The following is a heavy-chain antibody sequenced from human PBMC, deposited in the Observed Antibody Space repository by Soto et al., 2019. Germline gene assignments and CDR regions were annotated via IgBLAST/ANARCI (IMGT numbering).Heavy chain of an antibody. D-gene: IGHD3-10*01. CDR2: INNDGSST. Sequence: EVQLVESGGGLVQPGGSLRLSCAASGFTFSSYWLHWVRQAPGKGLVWVSRINNDGSSTSYADSVKGRFTISRDNAENTLYLQMNSRGAKDTAVYFCARGNVIRRPQVTLNAFASWGQGTMVTVSS. J-gene: IGHJ3*02. CDR1: GFTFSSYW. CDR3: ARGNVIRRPQVTLNAFAS. V-gene: IGHV3-74*02.